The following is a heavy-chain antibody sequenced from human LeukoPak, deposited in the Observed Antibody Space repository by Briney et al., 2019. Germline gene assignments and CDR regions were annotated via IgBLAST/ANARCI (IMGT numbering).Heavy chain of an antibody. Sequence: SVKVSCKASGGTFSSYAISWVRQAPGQGLEWMGGIIPIFGTANYAQKFQGRVTITADESTSTAYMELSSLRSEDTAVYYCARDEATGDSGYDFPGSRDYWGQGTLVTVSS. CDR3: ARDEATGDSGYDFPGSRDY. V-gene: IGHV1-69*13. J-gene: IGHJ4*02. D-gene: IGHD5-12*01. CDR2: IIPIFGTA. CDR1: GGTFSSYA.